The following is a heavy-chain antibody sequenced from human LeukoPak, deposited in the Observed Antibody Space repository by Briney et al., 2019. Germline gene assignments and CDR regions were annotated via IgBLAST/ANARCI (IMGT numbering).Heavy chain of an antibody. Sequence: PGGSLRLSCAASGFTFSDYYMSWIRQAPGKGLEWVSYISSSGSTIYYADSVKGRFTISRDNVKNSLYLQMDSLRAEDTAVYYCARDCTNGVCYTDYWGQGTLVTVSS. CDR1: GFTFSDYY. J-gene: IGHJ4*02. D-gene: IGHD2-8*01. CDR3: ARDCTNGVCYTDY. V-gene: IGHV3-11*01. CDR2: ISSSGSTI.